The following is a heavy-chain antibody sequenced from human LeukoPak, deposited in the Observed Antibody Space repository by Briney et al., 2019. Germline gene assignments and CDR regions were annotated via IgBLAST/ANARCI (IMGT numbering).Heavy chain of an antibody. Sequence: GGSLRLSCAASGFTFSSYAMSWVRQAPGKGLEWVSAISGSGGSTYYADSVKGRFTISRDNSKNTLYLQMNSLRAEDTAVYYCAKGSGYDSSRNYFDYWGQGTLVTVSS. CDR1: GFTFSSYA. D-gene: IGHD5-12*01. V-gene: IGHV3-23*01. CDR3: AKGSGYDSSRNYFDY. J-gene: IGHJ4*02. CDR2: ISGSGGST.